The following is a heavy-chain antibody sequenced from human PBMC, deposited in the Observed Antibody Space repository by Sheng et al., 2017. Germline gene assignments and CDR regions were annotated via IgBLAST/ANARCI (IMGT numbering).Heavy chain of an antibody. V-gene: IGHV3-23*04. D-gene: IGHD1-26*01. J-gene: IGHJ5*02. CDR3: AKGQDYRSFNWFDP. CDR2: ISGSGGST. Sequence: EVQLVESGGGLVQPGGTLRLSCAASGFSFSNFGMSWVRQAPGKGLEWVSAISGSGGSTYYADSVKGRFTISRDNSKNTLYLQMNSLRAEDTAVYYCAKGQDYRSFNWFDPWGQGTLVTVAS. CDR1: GFSFSNFG.